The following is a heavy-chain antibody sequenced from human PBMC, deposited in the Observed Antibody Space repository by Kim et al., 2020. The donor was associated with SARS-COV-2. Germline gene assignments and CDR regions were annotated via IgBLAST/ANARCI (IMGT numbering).Heavy chain of an antibody. Sequence: GGSLRLSCAASGFTFSSYSMNWVRQAPGKGLEWVSYISSSSSTIYYADSVKGRFTISRDNAKNSLYLQMNSLRDEDTAVYYCARDVDSSSWYRVVPWVEYYYYGMDVWGQGTTVTVSS. CDR1: GFTFSSYS. CDR2: ISSSSSTI. J-gene: IGHJ6*02. CDR3: ARDVDSSSWYRVVPWVEYYYYGMDV. V-gene: IGHV3-48*02. D-gene: IGHD6-13*01.